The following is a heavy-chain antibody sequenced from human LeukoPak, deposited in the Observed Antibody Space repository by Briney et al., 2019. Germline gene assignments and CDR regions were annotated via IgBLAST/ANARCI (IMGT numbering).Heavy chain of an antibody. Sequence: PGGSLRLSCAASGFIFDSYAMTWVRQAPGKGLEWVSAISGSGGSTYYADSMKGRFTISRDNSKNTLYLQMNSLSAEDTAVYYCAKGDYGHHLSKYFDYWGQGTLVTVSS. CDR3: AKGDYGHHLSKYFDY. V-gene: IGHV3-23*01. D-gene: IGHD4/OR15-4a*01. CDR1: GFIFDSYA. J-gene: IGHJ4*02. CDR2: ISGSGGST.